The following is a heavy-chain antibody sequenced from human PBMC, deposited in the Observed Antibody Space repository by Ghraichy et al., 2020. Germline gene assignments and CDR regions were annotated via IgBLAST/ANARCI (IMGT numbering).Heavy chain of an antibody. J-gene: IGHJ4*02. CDR1: RFTFSTYA. V-gene: IGHV3-30-3*01. CDR3: ARAKGKFHGDPPDY. Sequence: GESLRLSCAASRFTFSTYALHWVRQAPGRGLEWVAIISYDGSNKFHADSVKGRFTISRDDSKNILYLQMNFLRPEDTAMYYCARAKGKFHGDPPDYWGQGTLVTVSS. CDR2: ISYDGSNK. D-gene: IGHD2-21*02.